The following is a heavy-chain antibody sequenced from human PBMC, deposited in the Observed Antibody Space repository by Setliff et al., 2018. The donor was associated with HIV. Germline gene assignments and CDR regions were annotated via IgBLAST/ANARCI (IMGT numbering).Heavy chain of an antibody. J-gene: IGHJ6*03. V-gene: IGHV4-39*07. Sequence: SETLSLTCSVSGGSISSSTYYWGWIRQPPGKGLEWIGEIFYTGSTYYNPSLKSRVAISVDTSENQFSLKLKSVTAADTAVYYCALTGHRLLRGYMDVWGKGTTVTVSS. CDR1: GGSISSSTYY. CDR2: IFYTGST. D-gene: IGHD2-15*01. CDR3: ALTGHRLLRGYMDV.